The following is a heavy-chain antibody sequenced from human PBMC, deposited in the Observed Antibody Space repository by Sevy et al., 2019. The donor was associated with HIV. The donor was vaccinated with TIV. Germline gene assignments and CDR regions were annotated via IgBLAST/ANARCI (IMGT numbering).Heavy chain of an antibody. J-gene: IGHJ6*02. CDR3: ARWHDFWSGYYTGYYYGMDV. CDR2: IYYSGTT. Sequence: SETLSLTCTVSGGSISSGGYYWTWIRQHPGKGLEWIGYIYYSGTTYYNPSLKSRVTISVDTSKNQFSLMLSSVTAADTTVYYCARWHDFWSGYYTGYYYGMDVWGQGTTVTVSS. CDR1: GGSISSGGYY. D-gene: IGHD3-3*01. V-gene: IGHV4-31*03.